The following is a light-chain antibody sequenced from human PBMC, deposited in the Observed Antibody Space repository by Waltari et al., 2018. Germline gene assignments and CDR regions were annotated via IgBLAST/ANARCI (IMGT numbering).Light chain of an antibody. V-gene: IGKV3-11*01. CDR1: QSVSSY. J-gene: IGKJ5*01. CDR3: HQRSDWPPT. Sequence: ETVLTQSPATLSLSPVERATLSCRASQSVSSYLAWYQQKPGQAPRLLIYDASNRATGIPARFSGSGSGTDFTLTISSLEPEDFGIYFCHQRSDWPPTFGQGKRLETK. CDR2: DAS.